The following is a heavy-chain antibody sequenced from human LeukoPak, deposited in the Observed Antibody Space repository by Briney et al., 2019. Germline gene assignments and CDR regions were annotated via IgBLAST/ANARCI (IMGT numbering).Heavy chain of an antibody. J-gene: IGHJ4*03. CDR2: IDHRGSS. CDR3: ATRSSTLAAARCFDD. CDR1: GESFSAYF. Sequence: SETLSLTCAVHGESFSAYFWSWIRQVPGKGLEWIGEIDHRGSSNYNPPLKSRAAISVDTSENHFSLSLTSVTAADTAVYYCATRSSTLAAARCFDDWGQGTVVTVSS. D-gene: IGHD6-6*01. V-gene: IGHV4-34*01.